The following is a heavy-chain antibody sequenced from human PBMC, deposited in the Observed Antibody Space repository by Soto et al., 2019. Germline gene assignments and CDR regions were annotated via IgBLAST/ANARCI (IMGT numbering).Heavy chain of an antibody. J-gene: IGHJ5*02. Sequence: ASVKVSCKASGGTFSSYAISWVRQAPGQGLEWMGGIIPIFGTANYAQKFQGRVTITAGESTSTAYMELSSLRSEDTAVYYCARDSLMVGTQIRDRTFDPWGQGTLVTVSS. D-gene: IGHD2-8*01. CDR1: GGTFSSYA. V-gene: IGHV1-69*13. CDR2: IIPIFGTA. CDR3: ARDSLMVGTQIRDRTFDP.